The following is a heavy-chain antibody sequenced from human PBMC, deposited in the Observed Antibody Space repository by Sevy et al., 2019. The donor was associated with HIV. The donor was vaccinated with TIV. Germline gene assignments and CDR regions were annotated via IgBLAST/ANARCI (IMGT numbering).Heavy chain of an antibody. CDR3: ARHCSSSSCSHAFDI. Sequence: SETLSLTCAVYGGSFSGYYWSWIRQPPGKGLEWIGEINHSGSTNYNSSLKSRVTISVDTSKNQFSLKLSSVTAADTAVYYCARHCSSSSCSHAFDIWGHGTMVTVSS. CDR1: GGSFSGYY. J-gene: IGHJ3*02. V-gene: IGHV4-34*01. D-gene: IGHD2-2*01. CDR2: INHSGST.